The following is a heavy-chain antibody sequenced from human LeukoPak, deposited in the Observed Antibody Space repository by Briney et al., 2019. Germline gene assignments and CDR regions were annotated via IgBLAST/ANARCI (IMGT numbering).Heavy chain of an antibody. V-gene: IGHV4-39*01. D-gene: IGHD3-22*01. CDR2: IYYSGRT. CDR3: ARRRYYDGSGYLE. J-gene: IGHJ1*01. Sequence: SETLSLTCSVSGDSVSRSDSYWDWIRQPPGKGLQWIGTIYYSGRTYYSPSLKSRVTMPVDTSNNQFSLNLRSVTAADTAVYYCARRRYYDGSGYLEWGQGTLLSVSS. CDR1: GDSVSRSDSY.